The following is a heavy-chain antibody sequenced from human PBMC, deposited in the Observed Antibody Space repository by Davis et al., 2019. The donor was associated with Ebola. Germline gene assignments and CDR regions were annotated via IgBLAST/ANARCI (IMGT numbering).Heavy chain of an antibody. V-gene: IGHV3-11*06. CDR3: AKYAYNSGFLDS. Sequence: PGGSLRLSCAASGFTFSDFYMAWIRQAPGKEPERISYIGIMTYYTDYAESVKGRFTVSRDNAESSLHLQMNSLRVEDTAVYYCAKYAYNSGFLDSWGQGTLVTVSS. J-gene: IGHJ4*02. CDR2: IGIMTYYT. D-gene: IGHD6-25*01. CDR1: GFTFSDFY.